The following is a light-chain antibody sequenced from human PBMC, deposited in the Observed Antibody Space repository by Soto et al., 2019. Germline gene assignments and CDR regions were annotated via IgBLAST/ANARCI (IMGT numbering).Light chain of an antibody. J-gene: IGKJ1*01. CDR1: QSVLHSSNNKNY. V-gene: IGKV4-1*01. Sequence: DIVMTQSPDSLAVSLGERATINCKSSQSVLHSSNNKNYLAWYQQKPGQPPKLLIYWASTRESGVPDRFSGSGSGTDFTLTVSSLQAGDVAVYYCQHYSSTPPTFGQGTKVEIK. CDR2: WAS. CDR3: QHYSSTPPT.